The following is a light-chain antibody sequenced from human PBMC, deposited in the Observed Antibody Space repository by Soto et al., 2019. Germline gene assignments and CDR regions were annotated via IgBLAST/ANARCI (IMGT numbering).Light chain of an antibody. CDR1: SSDVGGYKY. V-gene: IGLV2-8*01. Sequence: QSALTQPPSASGSPGQSVTISCTGTSSDVGGYKYVSWYQHHPGKAPKVVIYEVTKRPSGVPDRFSCSQSGNTASLTVSGLQAEDEADYYCSSYGGTNTVVFGGGTQLTVL. J-gene: IGLJ2*01. CDR2: EVT. CDR3: SSYGGTNTVV.